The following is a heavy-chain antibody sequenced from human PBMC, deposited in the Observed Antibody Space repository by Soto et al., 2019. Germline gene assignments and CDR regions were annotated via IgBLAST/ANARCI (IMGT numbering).Heavy chain of an antibody. CDR3: AKEVAETYRPHYYGSGSYYNVHHYGMDV. Sequence: GGSLRLSCAASGFTFSAYGMHWVRQVPGKGLEWVAVMSYDGTNKYYADSVKGRFTISRDNSENTLYLQMNSLRAEDTAVYYCAKEVAETYRPHYYGSGSYYNVHHYGMDVWGQGTTVTVSS. J-gene: IGHJ6*02. D-gene: IGHD3-10*01. CDR1: GFTFSAYG. V-gene: IGHV3-30*18. CDR2: MSYDGTNK.